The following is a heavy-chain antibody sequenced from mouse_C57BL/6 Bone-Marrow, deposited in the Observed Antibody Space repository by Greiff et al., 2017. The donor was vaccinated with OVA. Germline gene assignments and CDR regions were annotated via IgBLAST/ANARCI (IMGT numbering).Heavy chain of an antibody. J-gene: IGHJ1*03. V-gene: IGHV1-18*01. CDR3: AREVPFTTVVAHWYFDV. D-gene: IGHD1-1*01. CDR2: INPNNGGT. Sequence: EVKLVESGPELVKPGASVKIPCKASGYTFTDYNMDWVKQSHGKSLEWIGDINPNNGGTIYNQKFKGKATLTVDKSSSTAYMELRSLTSEDTAVYYCAREVPFTTVVAHWYFDVWGTGTTVTVSS. CDR1: GYTFTDYN.